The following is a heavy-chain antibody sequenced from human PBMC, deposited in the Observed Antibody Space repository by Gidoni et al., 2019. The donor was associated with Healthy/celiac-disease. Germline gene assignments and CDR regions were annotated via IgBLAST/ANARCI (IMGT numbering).Heavy chain of an antibody. D-gene: IGHD5-12*01. CDR3: AKSGYDLSPRYYYGMDV. V-gene: IGHV4-4*02. CDR2: IYHSGST. CDR1: GGSIRSRNW. Sequence: QVQLQESGPGLVKPSGTLSLTCPVSGGSIRSRNWWSWVRQPPGKGLEWIGEIYHSGSTNYNPSLKSRVTISVDKSKNQFSLKLSSVTAADTAVYYCAKSGYDLSPRYYYGMDVWGQGTTVTVSS. J-gene: IGHJ6*02.